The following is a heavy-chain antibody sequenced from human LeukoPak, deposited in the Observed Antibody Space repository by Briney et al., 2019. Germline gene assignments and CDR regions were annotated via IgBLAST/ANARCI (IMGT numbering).Heavy chain of an antibody. D-gene: IGHD5-18*01. CDR2: IIPIFGTA. CDR3: ARGEIQPNYYYYYGMDV. CDR1: GGTFSSYA. Sequence: GASVKVSCKASGGTFSSYAISWVRQAPGQGLEWMGGIIPIFGTANCAQKFQGRVTITADESTSTAYMELSSLRSEDTAVYYCARGEIQPNYYYYYGMDVWGQGTTVTVSS. V-gene: IGHV1-69*13. J-gene: IGHJ6*02.